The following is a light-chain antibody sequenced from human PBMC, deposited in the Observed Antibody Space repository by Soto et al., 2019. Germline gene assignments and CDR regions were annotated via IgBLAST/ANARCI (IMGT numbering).Light chain of an antibody. V-gene: IGLV3-21*02. CDR2: DDG. Sequence: SYELTQPPSVSVAPGQTARIICGGNNIGSKSVHWYQQKPGQAPVLVVYDDGDRPSGIPERFSGSNSVNTATLTIIRVEAGDEADYYCQVWDSSSDHVVFGGGTKVTVL. J-gene: IGLJ2*01. CDR3: QVWDSSSDHVV. CDR1: NIGSKS.